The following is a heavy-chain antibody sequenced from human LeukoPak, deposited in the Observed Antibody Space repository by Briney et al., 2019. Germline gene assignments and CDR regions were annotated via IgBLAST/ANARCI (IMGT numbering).Heavy chain of an antibody. CDR3: ARGRGSPYYVEAFDV. J-gene: IGHJ3*01. D-gene: IGHD3-22*01. CDR1: GASFTSHY. Sequence: PSETLSLTCSVSGASFTSHYWGWIRQPPGKGPEWIGYLYYSGSTTYKPSLARRGTMSVDTSRKQISLKLNSVAAADTAVYYCARGRGSPYYVEAFDVWGQGTVVTVSS. V-gene: IGHV4-59*11. CDR2: LYYSGST.